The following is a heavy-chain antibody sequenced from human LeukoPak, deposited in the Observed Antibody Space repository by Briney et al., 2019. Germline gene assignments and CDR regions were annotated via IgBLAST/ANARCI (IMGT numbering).Heavy chain of an antibody. CDR1: GGTFSSYA. CDR2: IIPIFGTA. D-gene: IGHD4-17*01. Sequence: GASVKVSCKASGGTFSSYAISWVRQAPGQGLEWMGGIIPIFGTANYAQKLQGRVTMTTDTSTSTAYMELRSLRSDDTAVYYCARDLGTTVTTAWYYYYYMDVWGKGTTVTVSS. CDR3: ARDLGTTVTTAWYYYYYMDV. J-gene: IGHJ6*03. V-gene: IGHV1-69*05.